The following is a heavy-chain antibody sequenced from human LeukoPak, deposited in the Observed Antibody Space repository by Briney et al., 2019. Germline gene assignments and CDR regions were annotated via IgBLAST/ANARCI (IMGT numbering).Heavy chain of an antibody. V-gene: IGHV1-2*02. CDR1: GYTFTGYY. D-gene: IGHD6-19*01. J-gene: IGHJ4*02. CDR3: ARDAGYSSGWDWDY. Sequence: GASVKVSCKASGYTFTGYYMHWVRQAPGQGPEWMGWINPNSDYTNYAQNFQGRVTMTRDTSISTAYMELNNLRSDDTAVYYCARDAGYSSGWDWDYWGQGTLVTVSA. CDR2: INPNSDYT.